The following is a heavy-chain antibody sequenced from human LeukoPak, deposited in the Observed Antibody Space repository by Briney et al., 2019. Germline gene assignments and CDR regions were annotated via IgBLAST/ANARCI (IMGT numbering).Heavy chain of an antibody. J-gene: IGHJ6*04. CDR3: AELGITMIGGV. Sequence: GGSLRLSCAASGFTFSSYEMNWVRQARGKGLEGVSYISSSGSTIYYADSVKGRFTISRDNAKNSLYLQMNSLRAEDTAVYYCAELGITMIGGVWGKGTTVTISS. CDR2: ISSSGSTI. D-gene: IGHD3-10*02. CDR1: GFTFSSYE. V-gene: IGHV3-48*03.